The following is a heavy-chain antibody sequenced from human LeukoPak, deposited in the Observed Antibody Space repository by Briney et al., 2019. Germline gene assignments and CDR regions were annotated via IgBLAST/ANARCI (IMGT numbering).Heavy chain of an antibody. CDR2: ISGAGGTP. V-gene: IGHV3-23*01. D-gene: IGHD6-19*01. CDR1: GFTFSSYV. Sequence: PGGSLRLSCAGSGFTFSSYVLSWVRQAPGKELEWVSGISGAGGTPYYTDSVKGRFTISRDNSKNMLFLQMDSLRAEDKAAYHCARDLTSSGRSFDYWGRGTLVTVSS. CDR3: ARDLTSSGRSFDY. J-gene: IGHJ4*02.